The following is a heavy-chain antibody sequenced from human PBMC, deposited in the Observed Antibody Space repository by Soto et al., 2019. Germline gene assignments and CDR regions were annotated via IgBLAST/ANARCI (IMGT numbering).Heavy chain of an antibody. CDR1: GFTFSDYY. Sequence: GGSLRLSCAASGFTFSDYYMSWIRQAPGKGLEWVSYISSSGSTIYYPDSVKGRFTISRDNAKNSLYLQMNSLRAEDTAMYYCARDVRAWGDTIFGYMDVWGKGTTVTVSS. V-gene: IGHV3-11*01. CDR3: ARDVRAWGDTIFGYMDV. J-gene: IGHJ6*03. CDR2: ISSSGSTI. D-gene: IGHD3-3*01.